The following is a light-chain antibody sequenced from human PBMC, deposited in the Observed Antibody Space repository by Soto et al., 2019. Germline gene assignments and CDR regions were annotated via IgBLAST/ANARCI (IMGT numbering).Light chain of an antibody. CDR2: GAS. V-gene: IGKV3-15*01. Sequence: EIVMTQSPATLSVSPGERATLSCRAGQSVSSNLAWYQQKPGQAPRLLIYGASTRATGIPARFSGSGSGTEFTLTISSLQSEDFAVYYCQQYNNWPPTWTFGQGTKVDIK. J-gene: IGKJ1*01. CDR1: QSVSSN. CDR3: QQYNNWPPTWT.